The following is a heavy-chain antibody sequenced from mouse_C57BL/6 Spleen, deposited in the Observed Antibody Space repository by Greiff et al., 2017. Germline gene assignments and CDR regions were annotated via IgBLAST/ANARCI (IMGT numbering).Heavy chain of an antibody. CDR1: GFTFTSYW. D-gene: IGHD2-10*01. V-gene: IGHV1-72*01. CDR2: IDPNSGGT. J-gene: IGHJ1*03. Sequence: QVQLQQSGAELVKPGASVKLSCKASGFTFTSYWMHWVKQRPGRGLEWIGRIDPNSGGTKYTEKFKGKATMTVDTPSSTAYMQLSSLTSEESAVYYGANSLLGRSWYFDVWGTGTTVTVAS. CDR3: ANSLLGRSWYFDV.